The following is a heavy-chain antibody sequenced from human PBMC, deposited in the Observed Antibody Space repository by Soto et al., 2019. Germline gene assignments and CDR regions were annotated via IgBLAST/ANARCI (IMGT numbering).Heavy chain of an antibody. J-gene: IGHJ4*02. CDR1: GFTFSTYG. D-gene: IGHD3-16*02. CDR3: AKVLERSMITFGRVIAY. V-gene: IGHV3-30*18. CDR2: ISFDGNIK. Sequence: QVQLVESGGGVVQPGRSLRLSCAASGFTFSTYGMHWVRQAPGKGLEWVAVISFDGNIKYYADSVKGRFTISRDNSKYTLYLEMDSLSAEDTAIYYCAKVLERSMITFGRVIAYWGQGALVTVSP.